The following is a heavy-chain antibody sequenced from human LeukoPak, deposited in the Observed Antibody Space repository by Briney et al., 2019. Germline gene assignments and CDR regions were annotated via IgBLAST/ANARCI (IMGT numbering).Heavy chain of an antibody. CDR3: ARGGEYLPKNWFDP. CDR2: IYHSGST. V-gene: IGHV4-59*12. D-gene: IGHD3-10*01. CDR1: GGAISSYY. Sequence: SETLSLTCTVSGGAISSYYWSWIRQPPGKGLEWIGYIYHSGSTYYNPSLKSRVTISVDRSKNQFSLKVSSVTAADAAVYYCARGGEYLPKNWFDPWGQGTLVTVSS. J-gene: IGHJ5*02.